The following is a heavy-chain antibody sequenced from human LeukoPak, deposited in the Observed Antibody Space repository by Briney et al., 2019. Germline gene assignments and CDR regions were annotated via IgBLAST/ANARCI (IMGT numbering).Heavy chain of an antibody. D-gene: IGHD4-17*01. V-gene: IGHV4-59*08. J-gene: IGHJ4*02. CDR3: ARIHDYGDYAFDK. CDR2: ISYTGST. Sequence: PSETLSLTCDVFGGSFSGYYWSWIRQPPGKGLEYIGYISYTGSTNSNPSLKSRLTISVDTSKNQLSLKLRSVTAADTAVYYCARIHDYGDYAFDKWGQGTLVTVSS. CDR1: GGSFSGYY.